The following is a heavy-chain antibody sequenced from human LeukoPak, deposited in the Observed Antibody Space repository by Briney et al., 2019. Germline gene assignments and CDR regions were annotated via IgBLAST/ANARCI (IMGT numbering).Heavy chain of an antibody. CDR2: IYYSGST. V-gene: IGHV4-39*01. CDR1: GGSISSSSYY. CDR3: ARSSSGWEYYFDY. Sequence: SETLSLTCTDSGGSISSSSYYWGWIRQPPGKGLEWIGSIYYSGSTYYNPSLKSRVTISVDTSKNQFSLKLSSVTAADTAVYYCARSSSGWEYYFDYWGQGTLVTVSS. J-gene: IGHJ4*02. D-gene: IGHD6-19*01.